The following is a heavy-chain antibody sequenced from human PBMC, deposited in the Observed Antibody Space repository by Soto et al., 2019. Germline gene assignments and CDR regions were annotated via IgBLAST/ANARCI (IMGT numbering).Heavy chain of an antibody. CDR2: IYYSGST. J-gene: IGHJ5*02. V-gene: IGHV4-30-4*01. Sequence: KPSETLSLTCTVSGGSISSGDYYWSWIRQPPGKGLEWIGYIYYSGSTYYNPSLKSRVAISVDTSKNQFSLKLSSVTAADTAVYYCARVPRGPGTYCSGGSCYSERPRTNWFDPWGQGTLVTVSS. CDR3: ARVPRGPGTYCSGGSCYSERPRTNWFDP. D-gene: IGHD2-15*01. CDR1: GGSISSGDYY.